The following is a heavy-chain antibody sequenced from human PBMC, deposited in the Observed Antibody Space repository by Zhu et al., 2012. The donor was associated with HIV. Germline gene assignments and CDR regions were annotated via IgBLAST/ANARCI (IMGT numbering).Heavy chain of an antibody. CDR1: GGSFSGYY. CDR3: ARRATWXLHRLIDY. Sequence: QVQLQQWGAGLLKPSETLSLTCAVYGGSFSGYYWSWIRQPPGKGLEWIGEINHSGSTNYNPSLKSRVTISVDTSKNQFSLKLSSVTAADTAVYYCARRATWXLHRLIDYVGPGNPGTVS. V-gene: IGHV4-34*01. CDR2: INHSGST. J-gene: IGHJ4*02. D-gene: IGHD1-26*01.